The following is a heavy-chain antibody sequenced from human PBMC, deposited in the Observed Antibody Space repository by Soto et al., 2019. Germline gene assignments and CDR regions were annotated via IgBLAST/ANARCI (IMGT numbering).Heavy chain of an antibody. D-gene: IGHD3-16*01. V-gene: IGHV4-4*02. CDR1: GGSISSSNW. CDR2: IYHSGST. Sequence: PSETLSLTCAVSGGSISSSNWWSWVRQPPGKGLEWIGEIYHSGSTNYNPSLKSRVTISVDKSKNQFSLKLSSVTAADTAVYYCAREQKEAPPPGALQAGGYYYYGMDVWGQGTTVTVSS. CDR3: AREQKEAPPPGALQAGGYYYYGMDV. J-gene: IGHJ6*02.